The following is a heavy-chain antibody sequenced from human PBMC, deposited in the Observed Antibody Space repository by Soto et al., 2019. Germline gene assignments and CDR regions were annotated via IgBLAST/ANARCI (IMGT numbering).Heavy chain of an antibody. V-gene: IGHV4-39*01. J-gene: IGHJ6*02. Sequence: PSETLSLTCTVSGGSISSSSYYWGWIRQPPGKGLEWIGSIYYSGSTYYNPSLKSRVTISVDTSKNQFSLKLSSVTAADTAVYYCATNHAMDVWGQGTTVTVSS. CDR1: GGSISSSSYY. CDR3: ATNHAMDV. CDR2: IYYSGST.